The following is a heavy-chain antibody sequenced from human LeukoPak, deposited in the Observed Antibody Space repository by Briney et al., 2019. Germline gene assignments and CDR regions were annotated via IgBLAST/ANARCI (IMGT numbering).Heavy chain of an antibody. J-gene: IGHJ4*02. Sequence: SETLSLTCNVSGGSISSSSYYWGWIRQPPGKGLEWIGEINHSGSTNYNPSLKSRVTISVDTSKNQFSLKLSSETAADTAVYYCARDLDYWGQGILVTVSS. V-gene: IGHV4-39*07. CDR3: ARDLDY. CDR1: GGSISSSSYY. CDR2: INHSGST.